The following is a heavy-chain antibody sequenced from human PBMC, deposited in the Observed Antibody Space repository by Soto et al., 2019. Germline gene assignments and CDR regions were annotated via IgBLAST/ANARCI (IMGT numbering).Heavy chain of an antibody. CDR3: PRAGSGSYILFYY. J-gene: IGHJ4*02. D-gene: IGHD1-26*01. CDR1: GGSVSSGSYY. V-gene: IGHV4-61*01. CDR2: SYYSGST. Sequence: SETLSLTCTVAGGSVSSGSYYWSWIRQPPGKGLEWIGYSYYSGSTNYNPSLKSRVTISVDTSKNQFSLKLSSVTAADTAVYSRPRAGSGSYILFYYWGQGNLVAVSS.